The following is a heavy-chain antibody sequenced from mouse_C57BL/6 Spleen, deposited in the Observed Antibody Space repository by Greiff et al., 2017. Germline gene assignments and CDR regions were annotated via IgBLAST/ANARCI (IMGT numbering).Heavy chain of an antibody. CDR3: ARWDDGFLCAMDY. CDR2: FFPGSGST. D-gene: IGHD2-3*01. CDR1: GYTFTDYY. Sequence: QVQLQQSGPELVKPGASVKISCKASGYTFTDYYINWVKQRPGQGLEWIGWFFPGSGSTYYNEKFKGKATLTVDKSSSTAYMLLSSLTSEDSAVYFCARWDDGFLCAMDYWGQGTSVTVSS. J-gene: IGHJ4*01. V-gene: IGHV1-75*01.